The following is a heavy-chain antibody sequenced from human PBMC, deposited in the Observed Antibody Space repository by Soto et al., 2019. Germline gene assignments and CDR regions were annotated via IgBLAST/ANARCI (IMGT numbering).Heavy chain of an antibody. Sequence: ASVRVSCKVSGYTLTELSMHWVRQAPGKGLEWMGGFDPEDGETIYAQKFQGRVTMTEDTSTDTAYMELSSLRAEDMAVYYCARARYSSDWLPFDYWGQGTLVTVSS. CDR3: ARARYSSDWLPFDY. CDR1: GYTLTELS. D-gene: IGHD6-19*01. V-gene: IGHV1-24*01. J-gene: IGHJ4*02. CDR2: FDPEDGET.